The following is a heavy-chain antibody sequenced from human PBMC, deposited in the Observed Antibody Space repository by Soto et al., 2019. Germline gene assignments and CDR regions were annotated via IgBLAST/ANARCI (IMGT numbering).Heavy chain of an antibody. D-gene: IGHD3-22*01. CDR3: ARDETPYYYDSSGSFDY. Sequence: ASVKVSCKASGVTFSSYAISWVRQAPGQGLEWMGGIIPIFGTANYAQKFQGRVTITADKSTSTAYMELSSLRSEDTAVYYCARDETPYYYDSSGSFDYWGQGTLVTVSS. J-gene: IGHJ4*02. CDR2: IIPIFGTA. CDR1: GVTFSSYA. V-gene: IGHV1-69*06.